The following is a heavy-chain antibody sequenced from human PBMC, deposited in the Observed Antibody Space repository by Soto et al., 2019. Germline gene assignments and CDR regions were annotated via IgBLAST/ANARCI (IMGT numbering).Heavy chain of an antibody. V-gene: IGHV4-59*01. CDR2: IYNSGRY. CDR3: ARTLPNRQLFDS. J-gene: IGHJ4*02. D-gene: IGHD1-1*01. CDR1: GGFI. Sequence: SDTLSLTCTVSGGFIWVWIRQSPDKVLEWIGYIYNSGRYNYNPSLESRLTISIDTSMNQFSLRLASVTAADTAVYYCARTLPNRQLFDSWSQGTLVTVSS.